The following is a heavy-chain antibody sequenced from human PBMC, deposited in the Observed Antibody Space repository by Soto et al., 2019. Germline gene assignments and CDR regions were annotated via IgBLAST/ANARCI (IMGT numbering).Heavy chain of an antibody. V-gene: IGHV3-9*01. CDR1: GFTFDDYA. CDR3: AKSTCSGGSCHSGRFDP. J-gene: IGHJ5*02. CDR2: ISWNSGDK. D-gene: IGHD2-15*01. Sequence: EVQLVESGGGLVQPGRSLRLSCAASGFTFDDYAMHWVRQAPGKGPEWVSGISWNSGDKGYADSVKGRFTISRDNAKNSLYLQMNSLRAEDTALYYCAKSTCSGGSCHSGRFDPWGLGTLVTVSS.